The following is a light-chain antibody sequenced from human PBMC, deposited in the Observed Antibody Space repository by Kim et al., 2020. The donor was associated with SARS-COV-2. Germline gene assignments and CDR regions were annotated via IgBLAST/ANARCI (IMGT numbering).Light chain of an antibody. CDR1: NIGSKS. J-gene: IGLJ3*02. CDR3: QVWDSSSDHPWV. CDR2: YGS. V-gene: IGLV3-21*04. Sequence: SYELTQPPSVSVAPGQTATITCGGNNIGSKSVHWYQQKPGQAPILVIYYGSDRPSGIPERFSGSNSGNTATLTITSVEAGDVADYYCQVWDSSSDHPWVFGGGTRLTVL.